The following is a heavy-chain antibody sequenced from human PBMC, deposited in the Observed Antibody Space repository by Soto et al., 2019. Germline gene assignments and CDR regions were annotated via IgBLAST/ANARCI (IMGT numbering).Heavy chain of an antibody. CDR2: ISCSTSYI. CDR1: GFTFSSYS. J-gene: IGHJ6*02. Sequence: GSLRLSCAASGFTFSSYSMNWVRQAPGKGLEWVSSISCSTSYIYYADSVKGRFTISRDNAKNSMYLQMNSLRAEDTAVYYCARMVDYCDPYYYYGMDVWGQGTTVTVSS. CDR3: ARMVDYCDPYYYYGMDV. D-gene: IGHD3-22*01. V-gene: IGHV3-21*01.